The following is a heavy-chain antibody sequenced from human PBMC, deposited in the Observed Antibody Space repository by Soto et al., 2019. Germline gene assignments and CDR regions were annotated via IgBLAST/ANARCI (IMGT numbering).Heavy chain of an antibody. CDR3: ARLDYGGTRPDY. Sequence: QVQLQESGPGLVKPSQTLSLTCTVSGGSISSGGYYWSWIRQHPGKGLEWIGYIYYSGSTYYNPSLQSRVTTSVDTSKNQFSLKLSSVTAADTAVYYCARLDYGGTRPDYWGQGTLVTVSS. D-gene: IGHD4-17*01. V-gene: IGHV4-31*03. J-gene: IGHJ4*02. CDR1: GGSISSGGYY. CDR2: IYYSGST.